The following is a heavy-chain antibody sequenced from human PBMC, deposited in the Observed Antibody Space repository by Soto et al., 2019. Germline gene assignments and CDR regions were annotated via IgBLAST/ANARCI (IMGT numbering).Heavy chain of an antibody. J-gene: IGHJ6*03. CDR1: GGTMSGFC. Sequence: QVQLQESGPGLVRPSETLSLTCDVSGGTMSGFCWSWIRQSPGKGLEWIGPVYYSGATDYYPSLKGRVTISEDTSRRQFSLKLNSVSAADTAVYYCARGGTAARRPGFYFFYMDVWGKGTTVTV. CDR3: ARGGTAARRPGFYFFYMDV. CDR2: VYYSGAT. D-gene: IGHD6-6*01. V-gene: IGHV4-59*01.